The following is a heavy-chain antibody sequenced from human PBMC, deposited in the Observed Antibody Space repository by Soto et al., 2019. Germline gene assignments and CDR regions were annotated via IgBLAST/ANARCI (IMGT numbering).Heavy chain of an antibody. CDR2: IIPIVNKP. J-gene: IGHJ4*02. Sequence: QVQLVQSGAEVKKPGSSVKVSCKASGGTFSSYTFNWVRQAPGQGLEWMGRIIPIVNKPNYAQKFQGRVTISAYKXXSTAYMELSSLRSEDTAVYYCARAYGSGSYRHFDSWGQGTLVTVSS. CDR1: GGTFSSYT. CDR3: ARAYGSGSYRHFDS. V-gene: IGHV1-69*08. D-gene: IGHD3-10*01.